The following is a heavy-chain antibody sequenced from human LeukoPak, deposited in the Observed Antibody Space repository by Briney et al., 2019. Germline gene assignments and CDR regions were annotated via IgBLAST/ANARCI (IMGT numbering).Heavy chain of an antibody. CDR3: AIFYGDYLDY. Sequence: PSETLSLTCTVSGGSISSSSYYWGWIRQPPGKGLEWIGSIYYSGSTYYNPSLKSRVTISVDTSKNQFSLKLSSVTAADTAVYYCAIFYGDYLDYWGQGTLDTVSS. CDR1: GGSISSSSYY. CDR2: IYYSGST. J-gene: IGHJ4*02. D-gene: IGHD4-17*01. V-gene: IGHV4-39*01.